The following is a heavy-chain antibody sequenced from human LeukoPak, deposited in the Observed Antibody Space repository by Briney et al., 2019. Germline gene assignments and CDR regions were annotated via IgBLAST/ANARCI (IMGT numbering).Heavy chain of an antibody. V-gene: IGHV3-23*01. D-gene: IGHD2-15*01. Sequence: GGSLRLSCAASGFTFSGYAMGWVRQAPGKGLEWVSGISGSGGSTYYADSVKGRFTISRDNSKNTLYLQMNSLRAEDTAVYYCAKGVATDYYYYHGMDVWGQGTTVTVSS. J-gene: IGHJ6*02. CDR3: AKGVATDYYYYHGMDV. CDR2: ISGSGGST. CDR1: GFTFSGYA.